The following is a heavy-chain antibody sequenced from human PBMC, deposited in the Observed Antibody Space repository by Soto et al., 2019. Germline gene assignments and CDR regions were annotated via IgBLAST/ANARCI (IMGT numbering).Heavy chain of an antibody. CDR2: FDPEDGET. D-gene: IGHD6-13*01. J-gene: IGHJ5*02. CDR1: GYTLTELS. CDR3: ATVVWAVGRYSSSSSGSFDP. Sequence: ASVKVSCKVSGYTLTELSMHWVRHAPGKGLEWMGGFDPEDGETIYAQKFQGRVTMTEDTSTDTAYMELSSLRSEDTAVYYCATVVWAVGRYSSSSSGSFDPWGQGTLVTVSS. V-gene: IGHV1-24*01.